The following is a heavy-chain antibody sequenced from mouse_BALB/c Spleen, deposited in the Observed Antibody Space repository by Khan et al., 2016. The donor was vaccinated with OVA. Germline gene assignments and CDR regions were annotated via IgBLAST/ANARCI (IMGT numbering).Heavy chain of an antibody. Sequence: QVQLQQSGAELARPGASVKLSCKASGYTFTDYSINWVKQRPGQGLEWIGAISPGGGDTYYNERFKGKATLTADNSSNTAYMQLRSLTSEDSAVYFCARRNYFGYTLAYWGQGTLVTVSA. CDR1: GYTFTDYS. J-gene: IGHJ3*01. CDR3: ARRNYFGYTLAY. D-gene: IGHD1-2*01. CDR2: ISPGGGDT. V-gene: IGHV1-77*01.